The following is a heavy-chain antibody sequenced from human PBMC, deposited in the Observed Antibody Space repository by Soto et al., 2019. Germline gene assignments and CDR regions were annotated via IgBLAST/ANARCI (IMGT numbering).Heavy chain of an antibody. J-gene: IGHJ4*02. V-gene: IGHV1-69*01. CDR2: IIPMFAAT. CDR1: GGSFSDFA. CDR3: ARGGSVAVPAALSSYDDYTNYRFDS. D-gene: IGHD4-4*01. Sequence: QVQLAQSGAEVRKPGSSVKVSCRASGGSFSDFAFSWVRQAPGQGLEWMGGIIPMFAATKYAQRFQGRVTITADACTRTVYLALSRLTSDDSAVYYCARGGSVAVPAALSSYDDYTNYRFDSWGQGTLVSVSS.